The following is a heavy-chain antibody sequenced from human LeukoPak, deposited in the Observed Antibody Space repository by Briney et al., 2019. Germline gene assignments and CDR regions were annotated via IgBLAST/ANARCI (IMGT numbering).Heavy chain of an antibody. J-gene: IGHJ4*02. CDR3: AGNTVTTFDY. D-gene: IGHD4-17*01. CDR2: IWYDGTNK. V-gene: IGHV3-33*01. Sequence: GGSLRLSCAASGFTFNNYGMHWVRQAPGKGLEWVALIWYDGTNKYYGDSVKGRFTISRDNSKNTLYLQMNSLRDEDTAVYYCAGNTVTTFDYWGQGTLVTVSS. CDR1: GFTFNNYG.